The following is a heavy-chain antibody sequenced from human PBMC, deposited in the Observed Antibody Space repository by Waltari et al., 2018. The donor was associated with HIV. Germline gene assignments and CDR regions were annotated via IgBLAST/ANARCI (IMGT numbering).Heavy chain of an antibody. Sequence: QIQLVESGGEMKKTGASVKVSCKASGYSFRSYSISWVRQAPGQGLEWMGWISGYNYNTKYAEKFQGRCTMTTDTSTSTAYMELRNLRSDDTAMYYCARVESMLRVVHFDYWGQGTLVTVSS. V-gene: IGHV1-18*04. J-gene: IGHJ4*02. CDR1: GYSFRSYS. CDR2: ISGYNYNT. D-gene: IGHD3-16*01. CDR3: ARVESMLRVVHFDY.